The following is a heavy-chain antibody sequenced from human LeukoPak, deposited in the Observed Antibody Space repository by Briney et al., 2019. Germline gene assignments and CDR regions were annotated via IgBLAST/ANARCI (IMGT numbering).Heavy chain of an antibody. CDR1: GGSISSYY. D-gene: IGHD3-22*01. J-gene: IGHJ4*02. V-gene: IGHV4-4*07. CDR3: ARDLGSYDTGGYYHGYFDY. CDR2: IYTSGST. Sequence: PSETLSLTCTVSGGSISSYYWSWIRQPAGKGLEWIGRIYTSGSTNYNPSLKSRVTMSVDTSKNQFSLKVSSVTAADTAVYYCARDLGSYDTGGYYHGYFDYWGQGTLVTVSS.